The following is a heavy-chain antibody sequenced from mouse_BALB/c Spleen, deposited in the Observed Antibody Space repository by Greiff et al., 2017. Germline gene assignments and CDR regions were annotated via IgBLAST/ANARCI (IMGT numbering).Heavy chain of an antibody. CDR3: ARDSIYYGYEGAMDY. CDR1: GYSITSDYA. D-gene: IGHD2-2*01. J-gene: IGHJ4*01. CDR2: ISYSGST. V-gene: IGHV3-2*02. Sequence: EVQGVESGPGLVKPSQSLSLTCTVTGYSITSDYAWNWIRQFPGNKLEWMGYISYSGSTSYNPSLKSRISITRDTSKNQFFLQLNSVTTEDTATYYCARDSIYYGYEGAMDYWGQGTSVTVSS.